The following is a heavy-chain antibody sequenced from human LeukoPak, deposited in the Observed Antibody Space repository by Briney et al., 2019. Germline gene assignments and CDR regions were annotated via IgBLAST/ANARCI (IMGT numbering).Heavy chain of an antibody. CDR1: GYTFTSYD. V-gene: IGHV1-8*01. J-gene: IGHJ4*02. CDR3: ARVRRAYYYDSSGYFILGY. D-gene: IGHD3-22*01. CDR2: MNPNSGNT. Sequence: SVKASCKASGYTFTSYDINWVRQATGQGLEWMGWMNPNSGNTGYAQKFQGRVTMTRNTSISTAYMELSSLRSEDTAVYYCARVRRAYYYDSSGYFILGYWGQGTLVTVSS.